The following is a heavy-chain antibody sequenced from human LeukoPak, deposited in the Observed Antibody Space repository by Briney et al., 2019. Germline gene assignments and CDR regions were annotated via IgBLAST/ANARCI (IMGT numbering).Heavy chain of an antibody. J-gene: IGHJ4*02. CDR1: GFTFDDYG. CDR2: INWNGGST. CDR3: ARKGFGELLFDY. V-gene: IGHV3-20*01. D-gene: IGHD3-10*01. Sequence: GGSLRLSCAAPGFTFDDYGMSWVRQAPGKGLEWVSGINWNGGSTGYADSVKGRFTISRDNAKNSLYLQMNSLRAEDTALYHCARKGFGELLFDYWGQGTLVTVSS.